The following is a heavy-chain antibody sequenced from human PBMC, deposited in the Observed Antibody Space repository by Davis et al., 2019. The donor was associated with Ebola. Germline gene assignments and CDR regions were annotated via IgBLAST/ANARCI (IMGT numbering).Heavy chain of an antibody. CDR3: ARETHVLLWFGELSGSGYYYGMDV. Sequence: SVKVSCKASGGTFSSYAISWVRQAPGQGLEWMGGIIPIFGTANYAQKFQGRVTITADESTSTAYMELSSLRSEDTAVYYCARETHVLLWFGELSGSGYYYGMDVWGQGTTVTVSS. J-gene: IGHJ6*02. D-gene: IGHD3-10*01. CDR1: GGTFSSYA. CDR2: IIPIFGTA. V-gene: IGHV1-69*13.